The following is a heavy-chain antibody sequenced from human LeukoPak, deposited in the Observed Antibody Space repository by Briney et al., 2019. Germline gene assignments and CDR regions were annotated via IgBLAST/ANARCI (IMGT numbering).Heavy chain of an antibody. V-gene: IGHV3-30*02. CDR2: IRYDGSNK. CDR3: TSCSSISCYTFDFDY. J-gene: IGHJ4*02. D-gene: IGHD2-2*02. CDR1: GFTFSSYG. Sequence: PGGSLRLSCAASGFTFSSYGMHWVRQAPGKGLEGVAFIRYDGSNKYYADSVKGRFTISRDNSKNTLYLQMNSLKTEDTAVYYCTSCSSISCYTFDFDYWGQGTLVTVSS.